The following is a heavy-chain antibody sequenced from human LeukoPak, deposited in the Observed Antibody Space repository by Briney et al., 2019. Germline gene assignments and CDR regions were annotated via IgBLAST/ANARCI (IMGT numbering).Heavy chain of an antibody. J-gene: IGHJ4*02. CDR3: AKGATYGYQFDY. CDR1: GFTFSSYA. V-gene: IGHV3-23*01. CDR2: ITGSGGST. D-gene: IGHD1-26*01. Sequence: PGGSLRLSCAASGFTFSSYAMSWVRQAPGKGLEWVSTITGSGGSTYYADSVKGRFANSRDNSKNTLYLQMNSLRAEDTAVYYCAKGATYGYQFDYWGQGTLVTVSS.